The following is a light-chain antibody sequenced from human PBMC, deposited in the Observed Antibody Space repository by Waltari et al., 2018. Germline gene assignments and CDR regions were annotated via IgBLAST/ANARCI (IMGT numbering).Light chain of an antibody. CDR1: NIESKS. CDR2: YDN. Sequence: SYVLTQPPSVSVAPGETARITCGGNNIESKSVHWYRQRPGHAPVVVISYDNDRAAGIPERFSGSNSGNTATLTSSRVEAGDEADYYCQVWDANTDPGVFGTGTEVTVL. CDR3: QVWDANTDPGV. J-gene: IGLJ1*01. V-gene: IGLV3-21*01.